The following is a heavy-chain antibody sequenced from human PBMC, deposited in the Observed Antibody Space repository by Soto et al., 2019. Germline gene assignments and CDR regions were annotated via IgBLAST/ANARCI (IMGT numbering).Heavy chain of an antibody. Sequence: SETLSLTCAVYGGSFSGYYWSWIRQPPGKGLEWIGEINHSGSTNYNPPLKSRVTISVDTSKNQFSLKLSSVTAADTAVYYCARGSIAVAYFDYWGQGTLVTVSS. CDR1: GGSFSGYY. V-gene: IGHV4-34*01. CDR3: ARGSIAVAYFDY. J-gene: IGHJ4*02. CDR2: INHSGST. D-gene: IGHD6-19*01.